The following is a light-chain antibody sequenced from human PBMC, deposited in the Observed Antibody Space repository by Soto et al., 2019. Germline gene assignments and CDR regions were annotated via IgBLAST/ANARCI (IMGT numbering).Light chain of an antibody. CDR1: QSVSSN. Sequence: EIVMTQSPATLSVSPGERATLSCRASQSVSSNLAWYQQKPGQAPRLLIYGASTRATGIPARFSGSGSGTEFTLTISSLQSEDLAVYYCQQYNNWPLYTFGQGTKREIK. CDR3: QQYNNWPLYT. CDR2: GAS. V-gene: IGKV3-15*01. J-gene: IGKJ2*01.